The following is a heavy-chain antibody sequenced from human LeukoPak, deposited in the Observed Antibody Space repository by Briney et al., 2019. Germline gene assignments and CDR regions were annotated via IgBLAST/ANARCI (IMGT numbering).Heavy chain of an antibody. CDR3: ARSGWYGTRTFDY. CDR2: ISSSSSYI. CDR1: GFTFSSYS. D-gene: IGHD6-19*01. J-gene: IGHJ4*02. V-gene: IGHV3-21*01. Sequence: PGGSLRLSCAASGFTFSSYSMNWVRQAPGKGLEWVSSISSSSSYIYYADSVKGRFTISRDNAKNSLYLQMNSLRAEDTAVYYCARSGWYGTRTFDYWGQGTLVTVSS.